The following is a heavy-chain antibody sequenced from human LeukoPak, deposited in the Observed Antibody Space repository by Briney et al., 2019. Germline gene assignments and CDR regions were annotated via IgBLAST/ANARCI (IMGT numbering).Heavy chain of an antibody. CDR2: ITSSSGDTT. V-gene: IGHV3-23*01. D-gene: IGHD7-27*01. J-gene: IGHJ4*02. CDR1: GFTFSTYA. CDR3: TRELGNWGSTGFDY. Sequence: GGSLRLSCAASGFTFSTYAMSWVRQAPGKGLEWVSAITSSSGDTTYYADSVKGRFTISRDNAKNTLSLQMNSLRAEDTAVYYCTRELGNWGSTGFDYWGQGTLVAVSS.